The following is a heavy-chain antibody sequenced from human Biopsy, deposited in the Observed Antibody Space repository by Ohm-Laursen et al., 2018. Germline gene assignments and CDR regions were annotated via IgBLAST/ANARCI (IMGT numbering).Heavy chain of an antibody. D-gene: IGHD1-26*01. CDR2: IFVGDRADYRPT. V-gene: IGHV4-4*07. Sequence: GTLSLTCTVSGDSITNHQWSWIRQPAGRGLEWIGRIFVGDRADYRPTDYNPSLKSRVTMSVDTSKKQFSMRLRSVAAADTAVYYCTKDLQWEDTWFDPWGQGILVTVTS. CDR3: TKDLQWEDTWFDP. J-gene: IGHJ5*02. CDR1: GDSITNHQ.